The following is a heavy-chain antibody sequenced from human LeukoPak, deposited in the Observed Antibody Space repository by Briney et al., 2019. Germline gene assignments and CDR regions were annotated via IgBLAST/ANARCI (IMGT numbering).Heavy chain of an antibody. CDR1: GFTFSSYG. J-gene: IGHJ5*02. CDR2: ISYDGSNK. Sequence: GGSLRLSCAASGFTFSSYGMHWVRQAPGKGLGWVAVISYDGSNKYYADSVKGRFTISRDNSKNTLYLQMNSLRAEDTAVYYCARGYGDRLDCFDPWGQGTLVTVSS. CDR3: ARGYGDRLDCFDP. V-gene: IGHV3-30*03. D-gene: IGHD4-17*01.